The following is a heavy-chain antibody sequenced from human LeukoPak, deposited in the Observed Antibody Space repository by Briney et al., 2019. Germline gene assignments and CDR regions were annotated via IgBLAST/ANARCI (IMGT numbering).Heavy chain of an antibody. D-gene: IGHD2-2*01. CDR2: IYYSGTT. V-gene: IGHV4-39*01. CDR3: ARRQRYPYYFNS. Sequence: PSDPLSLTCTVSNASIATSSYYWRWIRQPPGKGLDWIGNIYYSGTTNYNPSLKGRVAFFLDTSKNQFSLKLTSVTAADTAVYYCARRQRYPYYFNSWGQGTLVTVSS. CDR1: NASIATSSYY. J-gene: IGHJ4*02.